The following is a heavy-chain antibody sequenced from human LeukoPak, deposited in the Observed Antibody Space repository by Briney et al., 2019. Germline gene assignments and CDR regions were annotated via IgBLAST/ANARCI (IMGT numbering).Heavy chain of an antibody. Sequence: PGGSLRLSCAVSGIPFKKYGMHWVRQAPGKGLEWVATIWHDGSPTMYAVSAKGRFTISRDDSKNMLYLQMNSLRAEDTAEYYCVTHYKWDLLVHAFDFWGQGTRVTVSS. V-gene: IGHV3-33*01. D-gene: IGHD1-26*01. CDR1: GIPFKKYG. J-gene: IGHJ3*01. CDR3: VTHYKWDLLVHAFDF. CDR2: IWHDGSPT.